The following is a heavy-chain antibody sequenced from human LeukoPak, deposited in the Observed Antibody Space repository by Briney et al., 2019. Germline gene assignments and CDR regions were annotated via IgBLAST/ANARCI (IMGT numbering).Heavy chain of an antibody. CDR1: GFTFSTYA. J-gene: IGHJ4*02. CDR3: ARYLFARRYFDY. V-gene: IGHV3-21*01. CDR2: ISSSSSYI. Sequence: PGGSLRLSCVASGFTFSTYAMNWVRQAPGKGLEWVSSISSSSSYIYYADSVKGRFTISRDNAKNSLYLQMNSLRAEDTVVYYCARYLFARRYFDYWGQGTLVTVSS. D-gene: IGHD2-21*01.